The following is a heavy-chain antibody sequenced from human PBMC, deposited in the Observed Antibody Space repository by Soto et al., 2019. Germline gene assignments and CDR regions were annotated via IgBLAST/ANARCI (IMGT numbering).Heavy chain of an antibody. Sequence: PGGSLRLSCAASGFTFKDYYMSWIRQAPGRGLEWIAYISSRDRAMYADSVQGRFTISRDNANSSLFLQMNSLRADDTAVYYCAREMATSGWFQKYYYLGMDVWGQGTTVTVSS. CDR2: ISSRDRA. D-gene: IGHD6-19*01. CDR3: AREMATSGWFQKYYYLGMDV. CDR1: GFTFKDYY. V-gene: IGHV3-11*01. J-gene: IGHJ6*02.